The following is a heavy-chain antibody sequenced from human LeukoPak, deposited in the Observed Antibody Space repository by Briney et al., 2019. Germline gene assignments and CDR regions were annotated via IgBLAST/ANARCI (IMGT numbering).Heavy chain of an antibody. CDR1: GFNFRSYG. Sequence: GGSLRLSCAAAGFNFRSYGMHWLRQAPGKGLEWVSSISSTSSYIYYADSVKGRFTLSRDNARNALFLQGHSLRAEDTAVYYCARDVGSHPEYFQHWGQGTLVTVSS. CDR3: ARDVGSHPEYFQH. CDR2: ISSTSSYI. D-gene: IGHD1-26*01. J-gene: IGHJ1*01. V-gene: IGHV3-21*06.